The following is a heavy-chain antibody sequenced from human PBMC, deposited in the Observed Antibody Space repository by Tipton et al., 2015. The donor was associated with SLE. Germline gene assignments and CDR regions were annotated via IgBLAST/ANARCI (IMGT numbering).Heavy chain of an antibody. J-gene: IGHJ3*02. CDR2: IYYSGST. CDR1: GGSISSHY. CDR3: AREGIMITSGAFDI. Sequence: GLVKPSETLSLTCTVSGGSISSHYWSWIRQPPGKGLEWIGYIYYSGSTNYNPSLKSRVTISVDTSKNQFSLKLSSVTAADTAVYYCAREGIMITSGAFDIWGQGTMATVSS. D-gene: IGHD3-16*01. V-gene: IGHV4-59*11.